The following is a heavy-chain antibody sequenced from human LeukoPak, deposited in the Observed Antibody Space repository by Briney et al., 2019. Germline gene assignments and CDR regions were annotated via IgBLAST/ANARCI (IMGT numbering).Heavy chain of an antibody. CDR1: GFSFSVYE. CDR2: IRYDGSNK. J-gene: IGHJ6*03. CDR3: AKGTDSSGYYCYYYYMDV. Sequence: GGSLRLSCAASGFSFSVYEMHWVRQAPGKGLEWVAFIRYDGSNKYYADSVKGRFTISRDNSKNTLYLQMNSLRAEDKAVYYCAKGTDSSGYYCYYYYMDVWGKGTTVTVSS. V-gene: IGHV3-30*02. D-gene: IGHD3-22*01.